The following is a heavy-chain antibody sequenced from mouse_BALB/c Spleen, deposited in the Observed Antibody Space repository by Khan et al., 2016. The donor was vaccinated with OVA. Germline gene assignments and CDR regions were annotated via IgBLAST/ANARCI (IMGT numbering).Heavy chain of an antibody. CDR2: IYPGSGDT. CDR3: AGGGYGTSGAY. J-gene: IGHJ3*01. Sequence: QVQLKQSGPELVKPGASVKMSCKASGYTFTDYVLTWVKQRTGQGLEWIGEIYPGSGDTYYNEKFKGKATLTADKSSNTAYIQLSRLTSEDSAVYCCAGGGYGTSGAYWGQGTLVTVSA. D-gene: IGHD1-1*01. V-gene: IGHV1-77*01. CDR1: GYTFTDYV.